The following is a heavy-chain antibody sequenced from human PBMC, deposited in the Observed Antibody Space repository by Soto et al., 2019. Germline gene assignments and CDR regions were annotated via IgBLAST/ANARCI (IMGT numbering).Heavy chain of an antibody. Sequence: ASVKVSCKASGYTFTSYYMHWVRQAPGQGLEWMGIINPSGGSTSYAQKFQGRVTMTRDTSTSTVYMELSSLRSEDTAVYYCARDAPGDPENYYYYMDVWGKGTTVTVSS. V-gene: IGHV1-46*03. D-gene: IGHD3-16*01. CDR2: INPSGGST. J-gene: IGHJ6*03. CDR3: ARDAPGDPENYYYYMDV. CDR1: GYTFTSYY.